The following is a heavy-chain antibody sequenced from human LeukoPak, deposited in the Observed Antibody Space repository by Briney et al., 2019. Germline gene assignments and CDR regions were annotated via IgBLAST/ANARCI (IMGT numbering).Heavy chain of an antibody. CDR2: INHSGST. Sequence: PSETPSLTCAVYGGSFSGYYWSWIRQPPGKGLEWIGEINHSGSTNYNPSLKSRVTISVDTSKNQFSLKLSSVTAADTAVYYCASEAALGGYWGQGTLVTVSS. D-gene: IGHD3-3*01. J-gene: IGHJ4*02. CDR3: ASEAALGGY. V-gene: IGHV4-34*01. CDR1: GGSFSGYY.